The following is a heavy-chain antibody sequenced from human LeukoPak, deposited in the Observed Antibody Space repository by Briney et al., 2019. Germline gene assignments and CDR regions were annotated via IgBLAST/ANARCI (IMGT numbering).Heavy chain of an antibody. CDR2: ISPDSGDT. D-gene: IGHD3-10*01. CDR1: ASTFTAYY. Sequence: ASVKVSCKASASTFTAYYSHWVRQAPGQGLEWMGCISPDSGDTNFAQKFQGRVTMTRDTSIRTVYMELSRLRSDDTAIYYCAAGGYYSFLVSWGQGTLVTVSS. CDR3: AAGGYYSFLVS. J-gene: IGHJ5*02. V-gene: IGHV1-2*02.